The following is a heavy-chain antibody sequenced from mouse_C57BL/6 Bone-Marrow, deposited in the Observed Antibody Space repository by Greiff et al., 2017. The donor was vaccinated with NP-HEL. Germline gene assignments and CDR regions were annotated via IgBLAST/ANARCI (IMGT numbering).Heavy chain of an antibody. J-gene: IGHJ1*03. CDR1: GYSFTGYY. D-gene: IGHD4-1*01. Sequence: EVQLQQSGPELVKPGASVKISCKASGYSFTGYYMNWVKQSPEKSLEWIGEINPSTGGTTYIQKFKAKATLTVDKYYSTAYMQLKSLTSEDSAVYYCARLGRYFDVWGTGTTVTVSS. CDR3: ARLGRYFDV. CDR2: INPSTGGT. V-gene: IGHV1-42*01.